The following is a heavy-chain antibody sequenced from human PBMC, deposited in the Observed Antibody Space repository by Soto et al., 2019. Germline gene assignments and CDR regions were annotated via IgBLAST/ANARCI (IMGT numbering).Heavy chain of an antibody. J-gene: IGHJ6*02. D-gene: IGHD3-3*01. CDR2: IIPIFGTA. Sequence: SVKVSCKASGGTFSSYAISWVRQAPGQGLEWMGGIIPIFGTANYAQKFQGRVTITADESTSTAYMELSSLRSEDTAVYYCARISLWSGDSEQDYYYYGMDVWGQGTTVTVSS. V-gene: IGHV1-69*13. CDR1: GGTFSSYA. CDR3: ARISLWSGDSEQDYYYYGMDV.